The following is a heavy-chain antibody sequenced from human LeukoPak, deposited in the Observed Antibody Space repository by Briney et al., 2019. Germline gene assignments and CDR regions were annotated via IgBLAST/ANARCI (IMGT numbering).Heavy chain of an antibody. CDR3: AKLEYYFDSTGYFDY. D-gene: IGHD3-22*01. Sequence: GGSLRLSCAAYGFVFDDYGMSWDRQVPGKGLEWVSTVNWNGDSTGYADSVKGRFTISRDNAKNSLYLQMNSLRAEDTALYYCAKLEYYFDSTGYFDYWGQGTLVTVSS. V-gene: IGHV3-20*04. CDR1: GFVFDDYG. J-gene: IGHJ4*02. CDR2: VNWNGDST.